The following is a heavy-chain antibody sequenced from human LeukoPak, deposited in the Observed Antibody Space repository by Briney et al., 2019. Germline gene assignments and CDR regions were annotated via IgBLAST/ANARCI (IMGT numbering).Heavy chain of an antibody. V-gene: IGHV3-43*02. D-gene: IGHD3-3*01. Sequence: GGSLRLSCAASGFNFSSYWMHWVRQAPGKGLEWVSLISGDGGSAYYADSVKGRFTISRDNSKNSLYLQMNSLRTEDTALYYCAKDTIVGYDFWSGYFAYRGQGTLVTVSS. CDR2: ISGDGGSA. J-gene: IGHJ4*02. CDR1: GFNFSSYW. CDR3: AKDTIVGYDFWSGYFAY.